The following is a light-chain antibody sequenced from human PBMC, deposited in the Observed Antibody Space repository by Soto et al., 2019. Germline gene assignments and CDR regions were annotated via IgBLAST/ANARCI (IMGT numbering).Light chain of an antibody. CDR2: GAS. J-gene: IGKJ1*01. CDR3: QQYNYWPPWT. Sequence: EIVMTQSPATLSVSPGERATLSCRASQSVSSNLAWYQQKPGQAPRLLIYGASTRATGIPARFSGSGSGTEFTLSISSLQSEDFAVYLCQQYNYWPPWTFGQGTKVEIK. CDR1: QSVSSN. V-gene: IGKV3-15*01.